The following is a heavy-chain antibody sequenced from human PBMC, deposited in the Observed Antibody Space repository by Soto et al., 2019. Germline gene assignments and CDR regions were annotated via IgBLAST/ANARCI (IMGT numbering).Heavy chain of an antibody. J-gene: IGHJ4*02. Sequence: QVQLVQSGAEVEKPGASVKVSCKASGYTFTKYYIHWVRQAPGQGLEWMGIINPSNGGTTYAQKFQGRATMTRDTSTSTVYLELSRLSSEDTAVYYCARLPWELDPDPDGDHWGQGTLVTVSS. CDR1: GYTFTKYY. CDR3: ARLPWELDPDPDGDH. CDR2: INPSNGGT. D-gene: IGHD1-26*01. V-gene: IGHV1-46*01.